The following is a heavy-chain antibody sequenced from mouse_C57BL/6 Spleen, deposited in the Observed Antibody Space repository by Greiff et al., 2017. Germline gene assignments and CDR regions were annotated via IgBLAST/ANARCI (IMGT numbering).Heavy chain of an antibody. CDR2: ISSGGSYT. J-gene: IGHJ4*01. Sequence: EVMLVESGGDLVKPGGSLKLSCAASGFTFSSYGMSWVRQTPDKRLEWVATISSGGSYTYYPDSVKGRFTISRDNAKNTLYLQMSSLKSEDTAMYYCARNHYVAMYYWGQGTSVTVSS. D-gene: IGHD1-1*01. V-gene: IGHV5-6*01. CDR3: ARNHYVAMYY. CDR1: GFTFSSYG.